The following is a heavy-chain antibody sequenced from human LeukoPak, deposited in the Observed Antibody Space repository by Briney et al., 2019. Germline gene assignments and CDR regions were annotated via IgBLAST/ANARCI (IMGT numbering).Heavy chain of an antibody. CDR2: ISYDGSNK. J-gene: IGHJ6*04. V-gene: IGHV3-30*18. Sequence: PGGSLRLSCAASGFTFSSYGMHWVRQAPGKGLEWVAVISYDGSNKYYADSVKGRLTISRDNSKNTLYLQMNSLRAEDTAVYYCAKSRESDYYYGMDVWGKGTTVTVSS. D-gene: IGHD3-10*01. CDR3: AKSRESDYYYGMDV. CDR1: GFTFSSYG.